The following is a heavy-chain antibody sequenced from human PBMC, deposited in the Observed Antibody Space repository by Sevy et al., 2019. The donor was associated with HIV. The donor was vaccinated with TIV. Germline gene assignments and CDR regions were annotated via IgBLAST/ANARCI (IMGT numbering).Heavy chain of an antibody. CDR2: IKRDGSEK. V-gene: IGHV3-7*03. J-gene: IGHJ6*02. CDR1: GFTFSNYW. D-gene: IGHD2-2*01. Sequence: GGSLRLSCAGSGFTFSNYWMSWVRQAPGKGLEWVANIKRDGSEKYYVASVKGRFTISRDNAKISLYLQMNSLRVEDTAGYYCARDCSSASCLWGMDVWGQGTMVTVSS. CDR3: ARDCSSASCLWGMDV.